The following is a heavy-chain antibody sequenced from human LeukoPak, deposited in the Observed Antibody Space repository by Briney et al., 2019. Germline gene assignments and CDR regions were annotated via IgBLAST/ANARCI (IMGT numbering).Heavy chain of an antibody. CDR3: ARGYDYVWGSYRPYWYFDL. Sequence: PGRSLRLSCAASGFTFSSYSMNWVRQAPGKGLEWVSSISSSSSYIYYADSVKGRFTISRDNAKNSLYLQMNSLRAEDTAVYYCARGYDYVWGSYRPYWYFDLWGRGTLVTVSS. V-gene: IGHV3-21*01. CDR1: GFTFSSYS. CDR2: ISSSSSYI. D-gene: IGHD3-16*02. J-gene: IGHJ2*01.